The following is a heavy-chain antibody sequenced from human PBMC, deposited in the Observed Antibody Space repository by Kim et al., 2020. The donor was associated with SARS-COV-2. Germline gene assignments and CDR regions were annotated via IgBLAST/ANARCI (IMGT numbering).Heavy chain of an antibody. V-gene: IGHV3-21*01. CDR3: ARDAVGATCIDY. J-gene: IGHJ4*02. D-gene: IGHD1-26*01. Sequence: GGSLRLSCAASGFTFSSYSMNWVRQAPGKGLEWVSSISSSSSYIYYADSVKGRFTISRDNAKNSLYLQMNSLRAEDTAVYYCARDAVGATCIDYWGQGTLVTVSS. CDR1: GFTFSSYS. CDR2: ISSSSSYI.